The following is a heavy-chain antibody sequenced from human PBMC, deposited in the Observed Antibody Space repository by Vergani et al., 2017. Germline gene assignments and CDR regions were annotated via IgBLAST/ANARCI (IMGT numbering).Heavy chain of an antibody. CDR3: VKDAGSYENFFDS. CDR1: GFTFSTYA. D-gene: IGHD1-26*01. CDR2: LTGGGGST. Sequence: EVQLLESGGSLKQPGGSVRLSCAASGFTFSTYAMHCVRQAPGKGLEWVSALTGGGGSTYYADSFKGRFIISRYNSRDTLYLQMNSLRPEDTATYYCVKDAGSYENFFDSWGQGTLVTVSS. J-gene: IGHJ4*02. V-gene: IGHV3-23*01.